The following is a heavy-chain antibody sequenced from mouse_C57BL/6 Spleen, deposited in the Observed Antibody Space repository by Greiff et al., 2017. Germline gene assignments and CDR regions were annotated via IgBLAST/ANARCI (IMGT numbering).Heavy chain of an antibody. CDR3: ARSSNRDYFDY. CDR1: GYAFTNYL. V-gene: IGHV1-54*01. CDR2: INPGSGGT. J-gene: IGHJ2*01. Sequence: QVQLQQPGAELVRPGTSVKVSCKASGYAFTNYLIEWVKQRPGQGLAWIGVINPGSGGTNYNEKFKGKATLTADKSSSTAYMQLSSLTSEDAAVYFGARSSNRDYFDYWGQGTTLTVSS. D-gene: IGHD4-1*01.